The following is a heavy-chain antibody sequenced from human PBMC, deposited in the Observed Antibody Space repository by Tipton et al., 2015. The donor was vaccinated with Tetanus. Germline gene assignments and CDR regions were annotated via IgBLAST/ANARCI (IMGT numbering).Heavy chain of an antibody. D-gene: IGHD3-22*01. CDR2: ISGRGGST. CDR3: AKDLVSMIVVV. Sequence: CAASGFTFSSYAMSWVRQAPGKGLEWVSAISGRGGSTYYADSVKGRFTISRDNSKNTLYLQMNSLRAEDTAVYYCAKDLVSMIVVVWGQGTLVTVSS. CDR1: GFTFSSYA. V-gene: IGHV3-23*01. J-gene: IGHJ4*02.